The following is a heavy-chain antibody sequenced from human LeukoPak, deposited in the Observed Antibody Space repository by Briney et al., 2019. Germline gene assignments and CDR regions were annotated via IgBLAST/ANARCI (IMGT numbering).Heavy chain of an antibody. D-gene: IGHD3-22*01. J-gene: IGHJ3*02. Sequence: GGSLRLSCAASGFTFSSYGMHWVRQAPGKGLEWVAVISYDGSNKYHADSVKGRFTISRDNSKNTLYLQMNSLRAEDTAVYYCAKQSRYYDSSGPGAFDIWGQGTMVTVSS. V-gene: IGHV3-30*18. CDR3: AKQSRYYDSSGPGAFDI. CDR2: ISYDGSNK. CDR1: GFTFSSYG.